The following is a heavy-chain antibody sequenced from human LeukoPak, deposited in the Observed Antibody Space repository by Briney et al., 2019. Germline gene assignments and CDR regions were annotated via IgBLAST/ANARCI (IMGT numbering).Heavy chain of an antibody. D-gene: IGHD2/OR15-2a*01. V-gene: IGHV3-30*03. CDR2: ISYDGSNK. J-gene: IGHJ6*02. CDR1: GFTFSSYR. Sequence: GGSLRLSCADSGFTFSSYRMSWVRQAPGKGLEWVAVISYDGSNKYYADSVKGRFTISRDNSKNTLYLQMNSLRAEDTAVYYCARDPTKDFRYGMDVWGQGTTVTVSS. CDR3: ARDPTKDFRYGMDV.